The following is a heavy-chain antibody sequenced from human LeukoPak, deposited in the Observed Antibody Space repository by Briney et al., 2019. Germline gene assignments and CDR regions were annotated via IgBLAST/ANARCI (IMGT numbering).Heavy chain of an antibody. CDR2: IHNSGST. D-gene: IGHD2-21*01. V-gene: IGHV4-39*01. CDR3: ARHSGIGGYYYYGMDV. CDR1: GDSISSDTYH. J-gene: IGHJ6*02. Sequence: SETLSLTCTVSGDSISSDTYHWGWIRQPPGKGLERIGSIHNSGSTYYNPPLKSRITISADTSKNQFSLRMTSVTAADTAVYFCARHSGIGGYYYYGMDVWGQGTTVTVSS.